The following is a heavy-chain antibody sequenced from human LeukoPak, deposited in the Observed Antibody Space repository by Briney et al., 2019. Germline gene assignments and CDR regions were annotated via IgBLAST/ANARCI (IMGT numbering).Heavy chain of an antibody. Sequence: GGSLRLSCAASGFTFSSYGMHWVRQAPGKGLEWVAFIRYDGSNKYYADSVKGRFTISRDNSKNTLYLQMNSLRAEDTAVYYCAKGKNSGSYYLNYYMDVWGKGTTVTISS. J-gene: IGHJ6*03. D-gene: IGHD1-26*01. CDR3: AKGKNSGSYYLNYYMDV. V-gene: IGHV3-30*02. CDR1: GFTFSSYG. CDR2: IRYDGSNK.